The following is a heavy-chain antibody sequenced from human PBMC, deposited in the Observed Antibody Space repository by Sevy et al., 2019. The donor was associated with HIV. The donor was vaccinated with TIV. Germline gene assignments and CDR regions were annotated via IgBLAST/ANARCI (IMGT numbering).Heavy chain of an antibody. CDR2: INHSGST. D-gene: IGHD3-22*01. V-gene: IGHV4-34*01. CDR1: GGSFSGYY. Sequence: SETLSLTCAVYGGSFSGYYWSWIRQPPGKGLEWIGEINHSGSTNYNPSLKSRVTISVDTSKNQFSLKLSSVTAADTAVYYCAKKLNYDSSGYYDYYYYGMDVWGQGTTVTVSS. CDR3: AKKLNYDSSGYYDYYYYGMDV. J-gene: IGHJ6*02.